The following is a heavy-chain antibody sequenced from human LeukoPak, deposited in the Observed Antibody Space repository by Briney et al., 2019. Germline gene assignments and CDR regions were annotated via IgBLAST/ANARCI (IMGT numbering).Heavy chain of an antibody. D-gene: IGHD4-17*01. Sequence: GGSLRLSCAASGFTFTTYSMNWVRQARGKGLEWVSYIRSSSTINYADSVKGRFTISRDNAKNSLYLQMNGLRAEDTAVYYCARERYGDYVYDYWGQGTLVTVSS. V-gene: IGHV3-48*01. CDR2: IRSSSTI. CDR1: GFTFTTYS. J-gene: IGHJ4*02. CDR3: ARERYGDYVYDY.